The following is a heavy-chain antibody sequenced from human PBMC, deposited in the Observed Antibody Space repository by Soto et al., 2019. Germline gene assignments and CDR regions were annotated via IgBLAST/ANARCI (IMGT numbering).Heavy chain of an antibody. D-gene: IGHD2-15*01. CDR1: GGSFITNY. CDR2: IYYIGST. J-gene: IGHJ3*02. V-gene: IGHV4-59*01. CDR3: ARGHEVATATSRPNAASDI. Sequence: SETLSLTCTVSGGSFITNYWSWIRQPPGKGLEWLGYIYYIGSTNYNPSLKSRVTISIDTPKNQFSLKVSSVTAADTAVYYCARGHEVATATSRPNAASDIWGHGTMVTVSS.